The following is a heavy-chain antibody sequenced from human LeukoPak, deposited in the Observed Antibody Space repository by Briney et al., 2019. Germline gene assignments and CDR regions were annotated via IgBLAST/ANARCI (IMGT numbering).Heavy chain of an antibody. CDR3: VRTYSIGWSLGVFDI. V-gene: IGHV4-39*01. CDR1: GGSINSSSRNSYY. CDR2: IYYSGTT. Sequence: SETLSLTCTVSGGSINSSSRNSYYWGWIRQPPGKGLEWVGGIYYSGTTYYSPSLKSRVTMSVDMSKNRFSLRLSSVTAADTAVYYCVRTYSIGWSLGVFDIWGQGTMVTVSS. J-gene: IGHJ3*02. D-gene: IGHD6-19*01.